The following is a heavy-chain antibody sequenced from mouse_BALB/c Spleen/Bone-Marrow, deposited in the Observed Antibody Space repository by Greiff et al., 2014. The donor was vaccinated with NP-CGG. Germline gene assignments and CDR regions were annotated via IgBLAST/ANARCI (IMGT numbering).Heavy chain of an antibody. D-gene: IGHD3-3*01. CDR2: ISSGSSTI. CDR3: TRSGTLGAMDY. CDR1: GFTFSSFG. V-gene: IGHV5-17*02. Sequence: EVQLQESGGGLVQPGGSRKLSCAASGFTFSSFGMHWVRQAPEKGLEWVAYISSGSSTIYYADTMKGRFTISRDNPKNTLFLQMTSLRSEDTAMYYCTRSGTLGAMDYWGQGPQSPSPQ. J-gene: IGHJ4*01.